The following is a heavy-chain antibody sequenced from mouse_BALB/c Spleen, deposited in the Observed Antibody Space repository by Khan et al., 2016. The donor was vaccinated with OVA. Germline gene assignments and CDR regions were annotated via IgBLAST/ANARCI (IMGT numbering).Heavy chain of an antibody. J-gene: IGHJ3*01. D-gene: IGHD1-1*01. CDR1: GYTFTDYV. Sequence: QVQLQQSGAELVRPGVSVKISCKGSGYTFTDYVMHWVKQSHAKSLEWIGVISTYYGDTTHNQKFKGKATMTVDKSSSTAYMEFARLTSEDSAIYYSVRRSVVDRLAYWGQGTLVTVSA. V-gene: IGHV1S137*01. CDR3: VRRSVVDRLAY. CDR2: ISTYYGDT.